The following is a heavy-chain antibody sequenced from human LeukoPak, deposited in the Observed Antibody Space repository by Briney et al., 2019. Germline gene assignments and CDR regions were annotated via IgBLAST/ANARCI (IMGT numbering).Heavy chain of an antibody. D-gene: IGHD3-22*01. Sequence: GGSLRLSCAASGFIVSSNYMNWVRQAPGKGLEWVSYISSSSSTIYYADSVKGRFTISRDNAKNSLYLQMNSLRDEDTAVYYCARDFGYYDSSGLFDYWGQGTLVTVSS. CDR3: ARDFGYYDSSGLFDY. CDR2: ISSSSSTI. V-gene: IGHV3-48*02. J-gene: IGHJ4*02. CDR1: GFIVSSNY.